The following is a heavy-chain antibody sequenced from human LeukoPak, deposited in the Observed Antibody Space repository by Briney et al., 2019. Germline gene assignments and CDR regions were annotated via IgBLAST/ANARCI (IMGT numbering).Heavy chain of an antibody. D-gene: IGHD5-18*01. CDR2: INHDGSDK. CDR1: GFTFSSYW. CDR3: ARDLFSYGDNQDDY. Sequence: PGGPLRLSCVASGFTFSSYWVNWVRQAPGKGLEWVANINHDGSDKYYVDSVKGRFTISRDNAKKSLYLQMNSLRAEDTAVYCCARDLFSYGDNQDDYWGQGTLVTVSS. J-gene: IGHJ4*02. V-gene: IGHV3-7*01.